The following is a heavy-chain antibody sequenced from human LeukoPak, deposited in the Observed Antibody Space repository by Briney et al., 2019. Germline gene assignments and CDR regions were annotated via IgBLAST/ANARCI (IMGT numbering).Heavy chain of an antibody. CDR1: GYTFTSYG. V-gene: IGHV1-18*01. Sequence: ASVKVSCKASGYTFTSYGISWVRQAPGQGLEWMGWISAYNGNTNYAQKLQGGVTMTTDTSTSTAYMELRSLRSDDTAVYYCAGQSTETNYYYYYMDVWGKGTTVTVSS. D-gene: IGHD5/OR15-5a*01. J-gene: IGHJ6*03. CDR2: ISAYNGNT. CDR3: AGQSTETNYYYYYMDV.